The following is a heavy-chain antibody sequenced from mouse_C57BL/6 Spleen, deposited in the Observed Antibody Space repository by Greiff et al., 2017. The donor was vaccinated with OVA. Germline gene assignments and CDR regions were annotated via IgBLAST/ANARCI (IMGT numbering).Heavy chain of an antibody. V-gene: IGHV1-64*01. CDR3: ARSDYYCSSFWYFDV. J-gene: IGHJ1*03. D-gene: IGHD1-1*01. CDR1: GYTFTSYW. CDR2: IHPNSGST. Sequence: VQLQQPGAELVKPGASVKLSCTASGYTFTSYWMHWVKQRPGQGLEWIGMIHPNSGSTNYNEKFKSKATLTVDKSSSTAYMQLSSLTSEDSAVYYCARSDYYCSSFWYFDVWGTGTTVTVSS.